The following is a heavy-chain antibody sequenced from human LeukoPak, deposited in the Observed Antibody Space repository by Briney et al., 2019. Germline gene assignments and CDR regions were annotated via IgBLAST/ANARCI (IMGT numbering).Heavy chain of an antibody. D-gene: IGHD4-17*01. CDR3: ARDRAPYGGYTWGGGY. J-gene: IGHJ4*02. CDR2: ISYDGSNK. CDR1: GFTFSSYA. Sequence: GGSLRLSCAASGFTFSSYAMHWVRQAPGKGLEGVAVISYDGSNKYYADSVKGRFTISRDNSKNTLYLQMNSLRAEDTAVYYCARDRAPYGGYTWGGGYWGQGTLVTVSS. V-gene: IGHV3-30*01.